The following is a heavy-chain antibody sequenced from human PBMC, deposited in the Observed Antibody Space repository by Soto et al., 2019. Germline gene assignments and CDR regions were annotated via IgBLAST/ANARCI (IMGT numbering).Heavy chain of an antibody. CDR1: GYSFSDYF. V-gene: IGHV1-2*02. CDR2: INPKTAAT. CDR3: ARIKWGLNYYNGMDV. D-gene: IGHD1-26*01. Sequence: QVQLVQSGAEVKKSGASVKVSCKPSGYSFSDYFIQWVRQAPGQGLEWVAWINPKTAATNYAKKFQGRVHLTWDTSTTTAYMELTRLRPDATAVYYCARIKWGLNYYNGMDVWGQGTTVIVSS. J-gene: IGHJ6*02.